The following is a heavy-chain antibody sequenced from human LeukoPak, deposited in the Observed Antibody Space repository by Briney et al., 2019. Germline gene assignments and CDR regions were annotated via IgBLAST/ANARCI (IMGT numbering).Heavy chain of an antibody. Sequence: GWSLTLSCAASGFTFNRNNMNWVRQAPGKGLEWVSYISSTSITMYYADSVEGRFTISRDNAKNSLYLQMNSLRADDTAVYYCARETILAVAGDFWGQGTLVTVSS. J-gene: IGHJ4*02. CDR3: ARETILAVAGDF. D-gene: IGHD6-19*01. CDR1: GFTFNRNN. CDR2: ISSTSITM. V-gene: IGHV3-48*01.